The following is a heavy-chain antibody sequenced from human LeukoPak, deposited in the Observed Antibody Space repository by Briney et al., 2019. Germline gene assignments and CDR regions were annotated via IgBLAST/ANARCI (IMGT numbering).Heavy chain of an antibody. Sequence: TSETLSLTCTVSGGSISSSSYYWGWIRQPPGKGLEWIGSIYYSGSTYYNPSLKSRVTISVDTSKNQFSLKLSSVTAADTAVYYCARPTSSTPYFDYWGQGTLVTVSS. CDR3: ARPTSSTPYFDY. D-gene: IGHD3-10*01. J-gene: IGHJ4*02. CDR2: IYYSGST. V-gene: IGHV4-39*01. CDR1: GGSISSSSYY.